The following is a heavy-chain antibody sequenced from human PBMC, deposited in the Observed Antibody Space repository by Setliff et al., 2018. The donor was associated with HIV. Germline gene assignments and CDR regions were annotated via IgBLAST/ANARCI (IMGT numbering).Heavy chain of an antibody. CDR3: ASDCRVGWVFTYGMDV. V-gene: IGHV3-30*04. CDR1: GFIFTVYR. Sequence: PGGSLRLSCAASGFIFTVYRMHWVRQAPDKGPEWVAFISHDGSDKYYADSVRGRFTISRDNSKNTLYLQMDSRRLDDTAVYYCASDCRVGWVFTYGMDVWGQGTLVTVSS. J-gene: IGHJ6*02. CDR2: ISHDGSDK. D-gene: IGHD6-13*01.